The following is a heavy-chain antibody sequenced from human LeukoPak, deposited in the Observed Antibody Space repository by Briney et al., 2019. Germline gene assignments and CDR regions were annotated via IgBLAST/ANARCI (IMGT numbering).Heavy chain of an antibody. D-gene: IGHD3-16*01. CDR1: GGSISSSSYS. J-gene: IGHJ4*02. CDR3: ARGGGPY. CDR2: IHYDGNT. Sequence: SKTLSLTCTVSGGSISSSSYSWTWIRQPPGKGLEWIGSIHYDGNTYYKPSLRSRVTISVDTSNQFSLRLSSATAADTAVYYCARGGGPYWGQGTLVTVSS. V-gene: IGHV4-39*01.